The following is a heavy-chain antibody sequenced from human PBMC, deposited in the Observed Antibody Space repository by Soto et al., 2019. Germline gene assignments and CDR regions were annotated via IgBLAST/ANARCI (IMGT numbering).Heavy chain of an antibody. CDR3: ARTLAVAVPWYYGMDV. CDR1: GFTFNIYA. CDR2: TSLSGDST. V-gene: IGHV3-23*01. J-gene: IGHJ6*02. D-gene: IGHD6-19*01. Sequence: LRLSCEASGFTFNIYAMNWVRQAPGKGLEWVSATSLSGDSTYFADSVKGRFMISRDNSKNTLYLQMNSLRAEDTAIYHCARTLAVAVPWYYGMDVWGQGTTVTVSS.